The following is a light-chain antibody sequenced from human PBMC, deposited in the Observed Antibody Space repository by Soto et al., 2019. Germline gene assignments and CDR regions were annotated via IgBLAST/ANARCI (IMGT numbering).Light chain of an antibody. CDR1: SSDVGGYKY. J-gene: IGLJ3*02. V-gene: IGLV2-14*03. CDR2: DVT. CDR3: SSCTTSSTSSCV. Sequence: QSVLTQPASVSGSPGQSITISCTGISSDVGGYKYVSWYQQYPGKAPQLMIYDVTNRPSGVSNRFSGSKSGKTASLTISGLQAEDEADYYCSSCTTSSTSSCVFGGGTKLTVL.